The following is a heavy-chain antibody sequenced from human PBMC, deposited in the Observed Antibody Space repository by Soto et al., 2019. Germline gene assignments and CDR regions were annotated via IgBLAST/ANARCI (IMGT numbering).Heavy chain of an antibody. CDR1: GYTFTSYD. CDR2: MNPNSGNT. D-gene: IGHD3-10*01. Sequence: ASVKVSCKASGYTFTSYDINWVRQATGQGLEWMGWMNPNSGNTGYAQKFQGRVTMTRNTSISTAYMELSSLRSEDTAVYYCARCDYYASGSPNWFDSWGQGTLVTVSS. CDR3: ARCDYYASGSPNWFDS. V-gene: IGHV1-8*01. J-gene: IGHJ5*01.